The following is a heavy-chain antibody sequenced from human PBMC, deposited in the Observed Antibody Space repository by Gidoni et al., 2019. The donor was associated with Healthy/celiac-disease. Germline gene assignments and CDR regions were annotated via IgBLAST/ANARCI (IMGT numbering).Heavy chain of an antibody. D-gene: IGHD2-15*01. CDR2: ISGSGGST. CDR3: AKDGSAGVVGYYYGMDV. J-gene: IGHJ6*02. CDR1: GFTFSSYA. V-gene: IGHV3-23*01. Sequence: EVQLLESGGGLVQPGGSLRLSCAASGFTFSSYAMRWVRQAPGKGLEWVSAISGSGGSTYYADSVKGRFTISRDNSKNTLYLQMNSLRAEDTAVYYCAKDGSAGVVGYYYGMDVWGQGTTVTVSS.